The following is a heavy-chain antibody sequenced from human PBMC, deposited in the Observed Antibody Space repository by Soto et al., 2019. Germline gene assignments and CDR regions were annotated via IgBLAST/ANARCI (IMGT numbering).Heavy chain of an antibody. D-gene: IGHD2-15*01. CDR2: INPSGGST. J-gene: IGHJ6*02. V-gene: IGHV1-46*01. CDR3: AREVYCSGGSCYLYYYYYYGMDV. Sequence: QVQLVQSGAEVKKPGASVKVSCKASGYTFTSYYMHWVRQAPGQGLEWMGIINPSGGSTSYAQKFQGRVTMTRDTSTSTVYMELSSLRSEDTAVYYCAREVYCSGGSCYLYYYYYYGMDVWGQGTTVTVSS. CDR1: GYTFTSYY.